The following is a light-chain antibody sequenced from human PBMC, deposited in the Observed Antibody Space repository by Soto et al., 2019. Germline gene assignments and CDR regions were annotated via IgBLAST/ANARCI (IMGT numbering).Light chain of an antibody. V-gene: IGLV2-8*01. J-gene: IGLJ2*01. CDR1: SSDIGTFDY. CDR2: EVT. Sequence: QSVLTQPPSASGSPGQSVTISCTGSSSDIGTFDYVSWYQQHPGKAPKLLIFEVTERPSGVPDRFSGSKSGNTASLTVSGLQAEEEADYYCSSYAGITILGGGTKLTVL. CDR3: SSYAGITI.